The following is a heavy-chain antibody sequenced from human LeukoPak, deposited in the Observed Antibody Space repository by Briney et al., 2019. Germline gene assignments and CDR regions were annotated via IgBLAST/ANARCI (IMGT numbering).Heavy chain of an antibody. CDR3: IVFGDSNH. J-gene: IGHJ5*02. Sequence: GGSLRLSCAASGFTFSSYAMSWVRQAPGKGLEWVSAIHSSGGTYYADSVKGRFTISRDTSKNTLYLQINSLRVEDTAVYYCIVFGDSNHWGQGTLVTVSS. CDR1: GFTFSSYA. CDR2: IHSSGGT. V-gene: IGHV3-23*01. D-gene: IGHD4-17*01.